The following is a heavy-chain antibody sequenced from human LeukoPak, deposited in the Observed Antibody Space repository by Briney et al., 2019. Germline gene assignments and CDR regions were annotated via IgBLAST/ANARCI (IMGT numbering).Heavy chain of an antibody. V-gene: IGHV4-59*01. CDR1: GGSLSSYY. D-gene: IGHD6-19*01. CDR2: IYYSGST. J-gene: IGHJ6*03. Sequence: SETLSLTCTVSGGSLSSYYWSWIRQPPGKGLEWIGYIYYSGSTNYNPSLKSRVTISVDTSKNQFSMKLSSVTAADTAVYYCARESDSSGWETEYYYYYMDVWGKGTTVTVSS. CDR3: ARESDSSGWETEYYYYYMDV.